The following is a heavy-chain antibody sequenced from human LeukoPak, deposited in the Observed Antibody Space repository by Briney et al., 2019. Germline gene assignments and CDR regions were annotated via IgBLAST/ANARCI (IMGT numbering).Heavy chain of an antibody. CDR2: IYDSGST. V-gene: IGHV4-59*01. D-gene: IGHD2/OR15-2a*01. CDR3: VLSRGLNSKPDY. CDR1: GFTFSDYY. Sequence: LRLSCAASGFTFSDYYMSWIRQPPGKGLEWIGYIYDSGSTNYNPSLKSRVTISLDTSKNQFSLKLTSVTAADTAVYYCVLSRGLNSKPDYWGQGILVTVSS. J-gene: IGHJ4*02.